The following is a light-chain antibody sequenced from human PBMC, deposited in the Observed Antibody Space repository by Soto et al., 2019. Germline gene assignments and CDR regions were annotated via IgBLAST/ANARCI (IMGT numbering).Light chain of an antibody. Sequence: QSALTQPASVSGSPGQSITLSCTGTSSDIGGYDYVSWYQRHPGKAPQLIIYDVNNRPPGVSNRFSGSKSGNTASLTISGLQAEDEDEYYCTSYASGSSHVVFGGGTQLTV. J-gene: IGLJ2*01. V-gene: IGLV2-14*01. CDR3: TSYASGSSHVV. CDR1: SSDIGGYDY. CDR2: DVN.